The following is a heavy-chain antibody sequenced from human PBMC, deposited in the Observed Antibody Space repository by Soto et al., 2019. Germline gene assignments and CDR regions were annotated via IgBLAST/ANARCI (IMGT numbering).Heavy chain of an antibody. CDR3: ARVAPYYYDSSGYEDDAFDI. J-gene: IGHJ3*02. CDR2: IIPIFGTA. Sequence: SVKVSCKASGGTFSSYAISWVRQAPGQGLEWMGGIIPIFGTANYAQKFQGRVTITADESTSTAYMELISLRSEDTAVYYCARVAPYYYDSSGYEDDAFDIWGQGTMVTVSS. CDR1: GGTFSSYA. D-gene: IGHD3-22*01. V-gene: IGHV1-69*13.